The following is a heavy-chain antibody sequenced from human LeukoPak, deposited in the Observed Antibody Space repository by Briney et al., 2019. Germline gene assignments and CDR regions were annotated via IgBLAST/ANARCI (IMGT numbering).Heavy chain of an antibody. Sequence: SETLSLTCNVSGGSINSYYWIWLRQPPGEGLEWIVYIYYSGSTNYNPSLKRRVTISEDTSKNQFSLNLSSVTAADTAVYYCARGPFNDFWSGYYDFWGQGTLVTVSS. CDR3: ARGPFNDFWSGYYDF. J-gene: IGHJ4*02. V-gene: IGHV4-59*01. D-gene: IGHD3-3*01. CDR1: GGSINSYY. CDR2: IYYSGST.